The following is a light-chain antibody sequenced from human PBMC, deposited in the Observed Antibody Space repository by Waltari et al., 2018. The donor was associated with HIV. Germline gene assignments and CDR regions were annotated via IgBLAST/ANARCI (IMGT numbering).Light chain of an antibody. CDR2: REG. CDR1: SSNIGSNY. CDR3: VAWDDTLSGPV. Sequence: QSLLTQSPSASGAPGQRVTISCSGSSSNIGSNYVYWYQQFLGTAPKRIIHREGQRPAGVPDRVSASKSGTSASLDISGLRSEDETDYYCVAWDDTLSGPVFGGGTKLTVL. J-gene: IGLJ2*01. V-gene: IGLV1-47*01.